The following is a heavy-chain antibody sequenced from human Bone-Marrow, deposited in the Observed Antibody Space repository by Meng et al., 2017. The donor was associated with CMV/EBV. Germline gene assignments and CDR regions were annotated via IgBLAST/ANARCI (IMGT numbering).Heavy chain of an antibody. CDR3: ARGIIGITMIVVVPFDY. J-gene: IGHJ4*01. D-gene: IGHD3-22*01. CDR1: GFTFNSYN. V-gene: IGHV3-21*01. Sequence: GESLKISCAASGFTFNSYNMNWVRQAPGKGLEWVSSISSSSSYIYYADSVKGRFTISRDNAKNSLYLQMDSLRAEDTAVYYCARGIIGITMIVVVPFDYWGHGALVTCYS. CDR2: ISSSSSYI.